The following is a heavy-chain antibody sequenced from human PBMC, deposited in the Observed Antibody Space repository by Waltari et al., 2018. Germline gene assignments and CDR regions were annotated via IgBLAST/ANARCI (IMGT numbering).Heavy chain of an antibody. D-gene: IGHD6-6*01. V-gene: IGHV3-21*01. CDR2: ISSSSSYI. J-gene: IGHJ4*02. CDR1: GFTFSSYS. Sequence: EVQLVESGGGLVKPGGSLRLSCAASGFTFSSYSMNWVRQAPGKGLGWVSSISSSSSYIYYADSVKGRFTISRDNAKNSLYLQMNSLRAEDTAVYYCARDSQAYSSSSRWGQGTLVTVSS. CDR3: ARDSQAYSSSSR.